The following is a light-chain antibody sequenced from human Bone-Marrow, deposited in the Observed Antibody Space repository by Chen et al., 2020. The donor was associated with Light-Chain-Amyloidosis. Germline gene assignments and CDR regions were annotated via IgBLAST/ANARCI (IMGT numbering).Light chain of an antibody. J-gene: IGKJ4*01. Sequence: EILLTQSPATLSLSPGERATLSCRASQSVNSFLGWYQQKPGKAPRLLIYDASNRATGIPARFSGSGSGTDFTLTISSLEPDDFAVYYCQQRRSWPLTFGGGTKVEI. CDR3: QQRRSWPLT. CDR1: QSVNSF. CDR2: DAS. V-gene: IGKV3-11*01.